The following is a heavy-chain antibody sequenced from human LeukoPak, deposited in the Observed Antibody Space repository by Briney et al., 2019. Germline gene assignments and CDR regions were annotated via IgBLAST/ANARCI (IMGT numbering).Heavy chain of an antibody. J-gene: IGHJ4*02. CDR1: GYTFTSYY. CDR3: ARGRGYSSSWYEGFGY. V-gene: IGHV1-46*01. CDR2: INPSGGST. D-gene: IGHD6-13*01. Sequence: ASVKVSCKASGYTFTSYYMHWVRQAPGQGLEWMGIINPSGGSTSYAQKFQGRVTMTRDMSTSTVYMELSSLRSEDTAVYYCARGRGYSSSWYEGFGYWGQGTLVTVSS.